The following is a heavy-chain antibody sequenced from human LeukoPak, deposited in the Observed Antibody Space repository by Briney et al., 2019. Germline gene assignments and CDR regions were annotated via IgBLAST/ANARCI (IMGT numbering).Heavy chain of an antibody. CDR2: IYYSGDT. CDR1: GGSISTTSHH. Sequence: PSETLSLTCSVSGGSISTTSHHWVWIRQPPWKGLDRTGSIYYSGDTYYNPSLNSRVTMSVDTSTNQFSLRLSSVTATDTAVFYCARLTSTCTGGSCYYYYFDSWGQGTLVTVSS. CDR3: ARLTSTCTGGSCYYYYFDS. D-gene: IGHD2-15*01. V-gene: IGHV4-39*01. J-gene: IGHJ4*02.